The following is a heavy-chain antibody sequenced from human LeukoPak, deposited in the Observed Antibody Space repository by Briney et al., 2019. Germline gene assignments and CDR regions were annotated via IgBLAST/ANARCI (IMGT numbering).Heavy chain of an antibody. D-gene: IGHD3-9*01. Sequence: PGGSLRLSCAASGFTFSSYGMHWVRQAPGKGPEWVAVIWYDGSNKYYADSVKGRFTISRDNSKNTLYLQMNSLRAEDTAVYYCARAEDILTGYYDYYFDYWGQGTLVTVSS. J-gene: IGHJ4*02. CDR2: IWYDGSNK. CDR3: ARAEDILTGYYDYYFDY. V-gene: IGHV3-33*01. CDR1: GFTFSSYG.